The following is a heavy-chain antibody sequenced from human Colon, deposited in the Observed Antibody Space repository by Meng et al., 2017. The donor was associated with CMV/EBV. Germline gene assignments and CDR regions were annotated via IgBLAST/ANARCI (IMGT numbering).Heavy chain of an antibody. D-gene: IGHD6-13*01. CDR2: ISWNSGSI. J-gene: IGHJ6*02. CDR1: GFTFDDYA. CDR3: AKAPGYSSSPGYYYGMDV. Sequence: SLKISCAASGFTFDDYAMHWVRQAPGKGLEWVSGISWNSGSIGYADSVKGRFIISRDNAKNSLYLQMNSLRAEDTALYSCAKAPGYSSSPGYYYGMDVWGQGTTVTVSS. V-gene: IGHV3-9*01.